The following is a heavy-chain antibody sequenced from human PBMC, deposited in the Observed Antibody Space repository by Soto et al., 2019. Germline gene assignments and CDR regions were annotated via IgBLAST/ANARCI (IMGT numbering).Heavy chain of an antibody. CDR1: GFTFSTYS. CDR2: IRGSGNYT. D-gene: IGHD4-4*01. V-gene: IGHV3-21*01. J-gene: IGHJ4*02. CDR3: AREGINNYNEYYFDP. Sequence: PGGSLRLSCAASGFTFSTYSMNWVRQAPGKGLEWVSSIRGSGNYTHYADLLWGRVTIYRYNAKTSLYLQMNTLRAEDTAVYYCAREGINNYNEYYFDPWGQGTVVTVSS.